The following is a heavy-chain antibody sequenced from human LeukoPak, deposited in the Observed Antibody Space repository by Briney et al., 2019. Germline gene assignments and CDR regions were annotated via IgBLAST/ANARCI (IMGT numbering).Heavy chain of an antibody. D-gene: IGHD3-10*01. V-gene: IGHV3-11*01. Sequence: GGSLRLSCAASGFTFSDYYMFWIRQAPRKGLEWISYISSSGSTTYYADSVKGRFTISRDNAKNSLYLQMNSLRAEDTAVYYCARDAFGSYDYWGQGTLVTVSS. CDR3: ARDAFGSYDY. CDR2: ISSSGSTT. CDR1: GFTFSDYY. J-gene: IGHJ4*02.